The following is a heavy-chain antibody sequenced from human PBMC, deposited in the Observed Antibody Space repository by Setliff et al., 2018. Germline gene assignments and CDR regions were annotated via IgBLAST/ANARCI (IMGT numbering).Heavy chain of an antibody. J-gene: IGHJ4*02. Sequence: SETLSLTCAVYGGSFSGYYWTWIRQPPGKGLEWIGEINHSGSTNYNPSLKSRVTVSVDTSKNHFSLELNSVTAADSAVYYCARVADGSGSFYLGFDYWGQGILVTVSS. CDR3: ARVADGSGSFYLGFDY. D-gene: IGHD3-10*01. V-gene: IGHV4-34*01. CDR1: GGSFSGYY. CDR2: INHSGST.